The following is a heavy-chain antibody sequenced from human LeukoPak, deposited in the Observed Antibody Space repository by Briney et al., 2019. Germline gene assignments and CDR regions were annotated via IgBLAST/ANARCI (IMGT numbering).Heavy chain of an antibody. D-gene: IGHD6-13*01. V-gene: IGHV3-30*04. CDR2: ISYDGSNK. Sequence: GGSLRLSCAASGFTFSSYSMHWVRQAPGKGLEWVAFISYDGSNKYYADSGKCRFTSSKDNSNNKLYLQMNSLRAEDMAYYYCARDLSGKGSIAAAGVFDYWGQGTLVTVSS. CDR3: ARDLSGKGSIAAAGVFDY. CDR1: GFTFSSYS. J-gene: IGHJ4*02.